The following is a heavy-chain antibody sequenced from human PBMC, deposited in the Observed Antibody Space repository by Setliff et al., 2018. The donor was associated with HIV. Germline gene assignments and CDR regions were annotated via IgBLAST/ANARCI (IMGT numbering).Heavy chain of an antibody. J-gene: IGHJ3*02. Sequence: EASVKVSCKTSGFTFNHYGITWVRQAPGQGLEWMGGIIPIFGTANYAQKFQGRVTMTRDTSTSTVYMELSSLRSEDTAVYYCARGRKRSENVVVVVAATMDAFDIWGQGTMVTVSS. CDR3: ARGRKRSENVVVVVAATMDAFDI. CDR2: IIPIFGTA. V-gene: IGHV1-69*05. CDR1: GFTFNHYG. D-gene: IGHD2-15*01.